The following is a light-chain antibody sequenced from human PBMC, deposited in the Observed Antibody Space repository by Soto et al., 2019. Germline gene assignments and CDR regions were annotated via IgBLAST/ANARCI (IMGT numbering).Light chain of an antibody. CDR3: QQSDA. J-gene: IGKJ4*01. Sequence: EIVLTQSPGTLSLSPGERATLSCRASQSVSSNSLTWYQQKPGQAPRLLIYHTSNRATGIPDRFSGSGSGTGFTLHNRRLEPEDFAVYYCQQSDAFGGGTKVEIK. CDR1: QSVSSNS. V-gene: IGKV3-20*01. CDR2: HTS.